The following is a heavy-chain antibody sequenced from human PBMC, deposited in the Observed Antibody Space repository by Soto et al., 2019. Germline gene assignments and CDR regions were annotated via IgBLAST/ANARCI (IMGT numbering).Heavy chain of an antibody. CDR1: VYTFTYYY. Sequence: GXSVKVSCKASVYTFTYYYMHWVRQAPGQGLEWMGWINPNSGGTNYAQKFQGRVTMTRDTSISTAYMELSRLRSDDTAVYYCARRGYCSSTSCPGGMDVWGQGTTVTVSS. V-gene: IGHV1-2*02. CDR3: ARRGYCSSTSCPGGMDV. D-gene: IGHD2-2*01. CDR2: INPNSGGT. J-gene: IGHJ6*02.